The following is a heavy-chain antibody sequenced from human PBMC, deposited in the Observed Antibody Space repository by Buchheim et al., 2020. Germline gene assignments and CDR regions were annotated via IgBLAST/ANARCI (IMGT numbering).Heavy chain of an antibody. CDR3: ARDWAGIGGVFDY. J-gene: IGHJ4*02. CDR2: IKQDGSEK. V-gene: IGHV3-7*01. CDR1: GFTFRSYW. Sequence: EVQLVESGGGLVQPGGSLRLSCAASGFTFRSYWKSWVRQAPGKGLEWVANIKQDGSEKYYVDSVKGRFTISRDNAKNSLYLQMNSLRAEDTAVYYCARDWAGIGGVFDYWGQGTL. D-gene: IGHD1-14*01.